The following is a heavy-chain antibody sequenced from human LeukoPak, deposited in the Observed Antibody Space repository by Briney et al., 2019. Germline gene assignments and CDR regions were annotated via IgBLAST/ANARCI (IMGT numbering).Heavy chain of an antibody. D-gene: IGHD2-2*01. J-gene: IGHJ4*02. Sequence: PGGSLRLSCAASGFTFSSYAMSWVRQAPGKGLEWVSAISGSGGSTYYADSVKGRFTISRDNSKNTLYLQMNSLRAEDTAVYYCAKDHDIVVVPAAWGFDYWGQGTLVTVSS. CDR1: GFTFSSYA. V-gene: IGHV3-23*01. CDR2: ISGSGGST. CDR3: AKDHDIVVVPAAWGFDY.